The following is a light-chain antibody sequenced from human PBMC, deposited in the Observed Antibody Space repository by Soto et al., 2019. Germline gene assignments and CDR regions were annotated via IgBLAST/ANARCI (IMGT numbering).Light chain of an antibody. V-gene: IGLV4-60*02. CDR2: LEGSGSY. CDR3: ETWDSNTHV. J-gene: IGLJ3*02. Sequence: QSVLTQSSSASASLGSSVKLTCTLSSGHSSYIIAWHQQQPGKAPRYLMKLEGSGSYNKGSGVPDRFSCSSSGADRYLTISNLQVEDEADYYCETWDSNTHVFGGGTKLTVL. CDR1: SGHSSYI.